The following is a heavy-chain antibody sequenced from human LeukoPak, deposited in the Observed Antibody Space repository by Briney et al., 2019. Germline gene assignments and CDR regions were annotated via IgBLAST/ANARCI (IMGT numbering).Heavy chain of an antibody. CDR3: AISLYDSSGWFDP. J-gene: IGHJ5*02. Sequence: GASVKVSCKASGYTFSGHYLHWVRQAPGQGLQWMGWMNPNNGRTKYAQKFQGRVTMTRDTSISTAYMELSRLRSDDTAVYYCAISLYDSSGWFDPWGQGTLVTVSS. CDR1: GYTFSGHY. V-gene: IGHV1-2*02. D-gene: IGHD3-22*01. CDR2: MNPNNGRT.